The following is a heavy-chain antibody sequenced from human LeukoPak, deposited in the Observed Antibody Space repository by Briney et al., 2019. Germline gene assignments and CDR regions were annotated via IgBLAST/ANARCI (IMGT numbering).Heavy chain of an antibody. J-gene: IGHJ4*02. Sequence: ASVKVSCKASGYTFTSDGISWVRQAPGQGLEWMGWISAYNGNTNYAQKLQGRVTMTTDTSTSTAYMELRSLRSDDTAVYYCARARGPHIVVVTAISHFDYWGQGTLVTVSS. V-gene: IGHV1-18*01. CDR1: GYTFTSDG. CDR3: ARARGPHIVVVTAISHFDY. D-gene: IGHD2-21*02. CDR2: ISAYNGNT.